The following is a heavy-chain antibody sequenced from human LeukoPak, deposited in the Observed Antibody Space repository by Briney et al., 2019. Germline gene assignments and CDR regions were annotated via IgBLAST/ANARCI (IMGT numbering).Heavy chain of an antibody. CDR3: ARYGDYSEFDY. CDR2: IYSGGST. J-gene: IGHJ4*02. V-gene: IGHV3-53*01. D-gene: IGHD4-17*01. CDR1: GFTVSSNY. Sequence: GGSLRLSCAASGFTVSSNYMSWVRQAPGKGLEWVSVIYSGGSTYYADSVKGRFTISRDNSKNTLYLQMNSLRAEDTAVYYCARYGDYSEFDYWGQGTLVTVSS.